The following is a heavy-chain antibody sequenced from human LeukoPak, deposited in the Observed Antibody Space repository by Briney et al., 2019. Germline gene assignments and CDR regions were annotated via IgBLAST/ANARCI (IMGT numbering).Heavy chain of an antibody. J-gene: IGHJ5*02. CDR3: SGGAYASGGHAIWFDP. D-gene: IGHD3-10*01. Sequence: SETLSLTCTFSGGSISSGNYHWSWIRQPAGKALEWIGRIHTSGSTNYNPSLKSRVTISVDKSKNQLSLNLSSVTAADSAVYYCSGGAYASGGHAIWFDPWGQGTLVTV. CDR1: GGSISSGNYH. V-gene: IGHV4-61*02. CDR2: IHTSGST.